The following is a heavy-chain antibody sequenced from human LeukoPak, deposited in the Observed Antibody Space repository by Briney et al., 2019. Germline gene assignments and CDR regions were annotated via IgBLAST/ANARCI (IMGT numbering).Heavy chain of an antibody. CDR1: GYTFTSYD. CDR2: MNPYSGNT. J-gene: IGHJ6*02. Sequence: GASVKVSCKASGYTFTSYDINWVRQATGQGLEWMGWMNPYSGNTGYAQKFQGRVTMTRNTSIRTAYMELSSLRSEDTAVYYCARHCSSTSCPPLNYYYYGMDVWGQGTTVTVSS. V-gene: IGHV1-8*01. D-gene: IGHD2-2*01. CDR3: ARHCSSTSCPPLNYYYYGMDV.